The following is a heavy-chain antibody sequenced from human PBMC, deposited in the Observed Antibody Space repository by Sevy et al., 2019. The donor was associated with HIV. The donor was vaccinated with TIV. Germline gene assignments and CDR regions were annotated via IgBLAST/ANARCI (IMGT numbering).Heavy chain of an antibody. CDR3: ARGLGAAAGSWEDY. D-gene: IGHD6-13*01. CDR2: LYYGGST. Sequence: SETLSLTCTVSGGSISGSTNYWGWIRQSPGKGLEWIGSLYYGGSTYLNPSLKSRVTTSVDTSKNQFSLKLSSVTAADTAVYYCARGLGAAAGSWEDYWGQGTLVTVSS. CDR1: GGSISGSTNY. J-gene: IGHJ4*02. V-gene: IGHV4-39*02.